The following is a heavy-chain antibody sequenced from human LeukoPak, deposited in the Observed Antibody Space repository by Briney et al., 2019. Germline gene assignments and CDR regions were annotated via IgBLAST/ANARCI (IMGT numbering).Heavy chain of an antibody. CDR1: GGSISSYY. J-gene: IGHJ6*03. CDR3: ARGRHDITMIVVVMTSVSYYLDV. D-gene: IGHD3-22*01. Sequence: SETLSLTCTVSGGSISSYYWSWIRQPPGKGLEWIGYIYYSGGTNYNPSLRSRVTISVHTSKIQFSLKLSSVTAADTAVYYCARGRHDITMIVVVMTSVSYYLDVWGKGTTVTVS. CDR2: IYYSGGT. V-gene: IGHV4-59*12.